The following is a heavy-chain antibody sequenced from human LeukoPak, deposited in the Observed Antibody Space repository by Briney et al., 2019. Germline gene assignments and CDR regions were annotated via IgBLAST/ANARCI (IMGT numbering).Heavy chain of an antibody. J-gene: IGHJ4*02. Sequence: GRSLRLSCAASGFTFSSYGMHWVRQAPGKGLEWVAVIWYDGSNKYYADSVKGRFTISRDNSKNTLYLQMNSLRAEDTAVYYCAREHDYDSSVSHFDYWGQGTLVTVSS. CDR1: GFTFSSYG. V-gene: IGHV3-33*01. D-gene: IGHD3-22*01. CDR2: IWYDGSNK. CDR3: AREHDYDSSVSHFDY.